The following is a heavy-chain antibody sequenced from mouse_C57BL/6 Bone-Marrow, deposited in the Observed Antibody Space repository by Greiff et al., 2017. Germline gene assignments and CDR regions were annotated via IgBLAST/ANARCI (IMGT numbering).Heavy chain of an antibody. Sequence: QVQLQQPGAELVKPGASVKLSCKASGYTFTSYWMQWVKQRPGQGLEWIGEIDPSDSYTNYNQKFKGKATLTVDTSSSTAYMQLSSLTSEDSAVYYCARWGNYGGQGTTLTVSS. CDR3: ARWGNY. CDR1: GYTFTSYW. J-gene: IGHJ2*01. CDR2: IDPSDSYT. V-gene: IGHV1-50*01.